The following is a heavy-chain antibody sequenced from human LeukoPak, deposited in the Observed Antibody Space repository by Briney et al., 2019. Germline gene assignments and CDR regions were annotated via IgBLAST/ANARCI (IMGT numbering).Heavy chain of an antibody. D-gene: IGHD4-17*01. CDR2: ISGNGENT. J-gene: IGHJ4*02. Sequence: WASVKVSCKASGYTYTTYGISWVRQAPGQGLEWMGWISGNGENTKYVQEFQGRVTMTTDTSTSTAYMDLRSLRSDDTAIYYCARVHGYYIGLYYFDYWGQGTLVTVSS. CDR1: GYTYTTYG. CDR3: ARVHGYYIGLYYFDY. V-gene: IGHV1-18*01.